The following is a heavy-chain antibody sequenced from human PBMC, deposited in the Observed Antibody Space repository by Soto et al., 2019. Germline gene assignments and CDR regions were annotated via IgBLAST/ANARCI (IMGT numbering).Heavy chain of an antibody. CDR1: GFTFSSYA. CDR2: ISGSGGST. J-gene: IGHJ6*02. D-gene: IGHD4-17*01. Sequence: GGSLRLSCAASGFTFSSYAMSWVRQAPGKGLEWVSAISGSGGSTYYADSVKGRFTISRDNSKNTLYLQMNSLRAEDTAVYYCANPQAPPDYGDYEQLDYYYGMDVWGQGTTVAVSS. V-gene: IGHV3-23*01. CDR3: ANPQAPPDYGDYEQLDYYYGMDV.